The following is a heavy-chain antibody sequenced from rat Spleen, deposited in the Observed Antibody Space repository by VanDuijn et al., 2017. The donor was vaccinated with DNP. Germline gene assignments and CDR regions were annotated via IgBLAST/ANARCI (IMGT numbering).Heavy chain of an antibody. Sequence: EVQFLESGGGLVQPGNSLKLSCVTSGFTFSSAWMYWYRQFPEKRLEWVARIKPKANNYATDYTESVKGRFTISRDDSKNSIYLQMNNLKEEDTAIYYCAWPSTWGQGVMVTVSS. CDR1: GFTFSSAW. V-gene: IGHV6-6*01. J-gene: IGHJ2*01. CDR3: AWPST. CDR2: IKPKANNYAT. D-gene: IGHD1-10*01.